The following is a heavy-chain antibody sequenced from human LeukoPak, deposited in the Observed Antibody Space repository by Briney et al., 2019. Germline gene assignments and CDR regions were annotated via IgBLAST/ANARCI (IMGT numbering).Heavy chain of an antibody. D-gene: IGHD4-17*01. V-gene: IGHV1-69*13. CDR1: GGTFSSYA. J-gene: IGHJ3*02. CDR3: ARTGSTVYAFDI. CDR2: IIPIFGTA. Sequence: SVKVSCKASGGTFSSYAISWVRQAPGQGLEWMGGIIPIFGTANYAQKFQGRVTITADESTGTAYMELSSLRSEDTAVYYCARTGSTVYAFDIWGQGTMVTVSS.